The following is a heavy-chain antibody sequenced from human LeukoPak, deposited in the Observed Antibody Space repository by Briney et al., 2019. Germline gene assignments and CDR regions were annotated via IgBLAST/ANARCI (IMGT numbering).Heavy chain of an antibody. CDR2: IIPILGIA. V-gene: IGHV1-69*04. J-gene: IGHJ4*02. CDR3: ARVVESGWYTAY. Sequence: ASVKVSCKASGGTFSSYAISWVRQAPGQGLEWMGRIIPILGIANYAQKFQGRVTITADKSTSTAYMELSSLRSEDTAVYYCARVVESGWYTAYWGQGTLVTVSS. CDR1: GGTFSSYA. D-gene: IGHD6-19*01.